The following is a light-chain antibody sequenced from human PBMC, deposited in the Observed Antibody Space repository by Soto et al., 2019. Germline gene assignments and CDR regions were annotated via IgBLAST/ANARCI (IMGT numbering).Light chain of an antibody. CDR3: QQYHDWPLT. CDR1: QNVDTNY. V-gene: IGKV3-20*01. CDR2: GAS. Sequence: EIVLTQSPGTLSLSPGERATLSCRASQNVDTNYLAWYQQKPGQAPRLLIYGASTRATGIPDTFSGGGSATEFTLTISSLQSEDFVVYYCQQYHDWPLTFGGGTKVDIK. J-gene: IGKJ4*01.